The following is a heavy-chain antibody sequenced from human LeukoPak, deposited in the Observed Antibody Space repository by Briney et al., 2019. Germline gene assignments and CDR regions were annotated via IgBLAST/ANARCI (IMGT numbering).Heavy chain of an antibody. J-gene: IGHJ4*02. CDR1: GYTFTGYY. D-gene: IGHD6-19*01. CDR2: INPNSGGT. CDR3: VIAVAGTYFDY. V-gene: IGHV1-2*06. Sequence: ASVKVSCKASGYTFTGYYMHWVRQAPGQGLEWMGRINPNSGGTNYAQKFQGRVTMTRDTSISTAYMELSRLRSDDTAVYYCVIAVAGTYFDYWGQGTQVTVSS.